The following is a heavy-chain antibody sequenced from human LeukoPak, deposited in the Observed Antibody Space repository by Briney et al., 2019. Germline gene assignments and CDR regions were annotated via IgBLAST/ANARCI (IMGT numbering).Heavy chain of an antibody. CDR2: IIPIFGTA. Sequence: ASVKVSCKVSGYTLTELSMHWVRQAPGQGLEWMGGIIPIFGTANYAQKFQGRVTITADESTSTAYMELSSLRSEDTAVYYCARDLVGATLDAFDIWGQGTMVTVSS. CDR1: GYTLTELS. D-gene: IGHD1-26*01. CDR3: ARDLVGATLDAFDI. J-gene: IGHJ3*02. V-gene: IGHV1-69*13.